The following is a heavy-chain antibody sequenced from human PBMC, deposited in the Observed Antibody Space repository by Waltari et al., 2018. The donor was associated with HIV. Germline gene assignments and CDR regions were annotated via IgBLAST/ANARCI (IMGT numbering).Heavy chain of an antibody. V-gene: IGHV1-46*01. D-gene: IGHD5-18*01. CDR1: GYTFTSYY. Sequence: QVQLVQSGAEVKKPGASVKVSCKASGYTFTSYYMHWVRQAPGQGLEWMGIINPSGGSTSNAQKFQGRVTMTRDTSTSTVYMELSSLRSEDTAVYYCARRYGDTAMVESGGENWFDPWGQGTLVTVSS. CDR2: INPSGGST. CDR3: ARRYGDTAMVESGGENWFDP. J-gene: IGHJ5*02.